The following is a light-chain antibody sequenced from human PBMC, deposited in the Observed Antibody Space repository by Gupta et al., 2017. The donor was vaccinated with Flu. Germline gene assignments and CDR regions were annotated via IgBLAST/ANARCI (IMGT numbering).Light chain of an antibody. Sequence: DIQMTQSPSSLSASVGDRVTITCRASQSITNFLNWYQQKPGKAPKVLIYAASSLQSGVPSRFSGSGSGTDFTLTITKLQPEDFATYYCQQRDSTPGTFGQGTKLEIK. V-gene: IGKV1-39*01. J-gene: IGKJ2*02. CDR1: QSITNF. CDR2: AAS. CDR3: QQRDSTPGT.